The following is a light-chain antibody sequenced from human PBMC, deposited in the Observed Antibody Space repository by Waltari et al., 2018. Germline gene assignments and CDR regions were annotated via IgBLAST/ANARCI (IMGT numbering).Light chain of an antibody. J-gene: IGLJ3*02. CDR3: CSYAGTYTFLV. CDR2: DVS. Sequence: QSALTQPRSVSGSPGQSVTISCTGTRSDVGGYNYVSWYQQHPGKAPKLIIYDVSKRPSGVPDRFSGSKTGNTASLSISGLQAEDEADYHCCSYAGTYTFLVFGGGTKLTVL. V-gene: IGLV2-11*01. CDR1: RSDVGGYNY.